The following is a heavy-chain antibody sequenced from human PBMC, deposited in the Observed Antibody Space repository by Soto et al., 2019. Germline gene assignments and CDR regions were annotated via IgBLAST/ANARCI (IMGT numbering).Heavy chain of an antibody. Sequence: ASVKVSCNASGYTFTNYAMHWVRQAPGQRLKWMGWINAGDGNTKYSQKFQGRVTITRDTSASTAYMELSSLRSEDTAVYYCARGGSLYWYFDLWGRGTLVTAPQ. V-gene: IGHV1-3*01. J-gene: IGHJ2*01. D-gene: IGHD1-26*01. CDR1: GYTFTNYA. CDR2: INAGDGNT. CDR3: ARGGSLYWYFDL.